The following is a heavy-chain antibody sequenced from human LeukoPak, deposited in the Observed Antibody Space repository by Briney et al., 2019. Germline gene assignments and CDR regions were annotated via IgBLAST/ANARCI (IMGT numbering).Heavy chain of an antibody. D-gene: IGHD5-18*01. CDR1: GGSISSYY. CDR2: IYYSGST. CDR3: ASLPGLPLWPYYFDY. Sequence: SETLSLTCTVSGGSISSYYWTWIRQPSGKGLEWIGHIYYSGSTSYNPSLKSRVTISLDTSKNQFSLKLSSVTAAAAAVYCCASLPGLPLWPYYFDYWGQGTLVTVSS. V-gene: IGHV4-59*08. J-gene: IGHJ4*02.